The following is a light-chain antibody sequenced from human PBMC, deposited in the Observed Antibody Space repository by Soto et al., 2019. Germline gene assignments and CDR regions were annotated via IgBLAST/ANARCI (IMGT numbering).Light chain of an antibody. CDR2: DVS. V-gene: IGLV2-11*01. CDR3: AAWDDSLNGHYV. CDR1: SSDVGAYNY. Sequence: QSVLTQPRSVSGSPGQSVTISCTGTSSDVGAYNYVSWYQQHPGKAPKLMTYDVSKRPSGVPDRFSGSKSGNTASLTISGLQAEDEADYYCAAWDDSLNGHYVFGTGTKVTVL. J-gene: IGLJ1*01.